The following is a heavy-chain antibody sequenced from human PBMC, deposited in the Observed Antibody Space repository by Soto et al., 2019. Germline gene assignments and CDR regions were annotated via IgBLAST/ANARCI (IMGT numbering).Heavy chain of an antibody. J-gene: IGHJ3*02. CDR1: GFTFSSYW. D-gene: IGHD3-22*01. CDR3: AKGTDYYDSSGYYLPGPHDAFDI. Sequence: GGSLRLSCAASGFTFSSYWMHWVRQAPGKGLVWVSGINYDGSSKYYADSVEGRFTISRDNSKNTLYLQMNSLRAEDTAVYYCAKGTDYYDSSGYYLPGPHDAFDIWGQGTMVTVSS. CDR2: INYDGSSK. V-gene: IGHV3-74*01.